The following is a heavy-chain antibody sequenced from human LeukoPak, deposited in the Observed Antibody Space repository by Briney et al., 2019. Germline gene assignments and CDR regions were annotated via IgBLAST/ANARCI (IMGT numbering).Heavy chain of an antibody. D-gene: IGHD2/OR15-2a*01. J-gene: IGHJ3*02. CDR3: ASCIYSTPDAFDI. Sequence: GGSLRLSCAAAGFNINRFWMTWVRQAPGKGLEWVANIKHDGSEKYYVDSVTGRFTISRDNAKDSLFLQMNDLRAEDTAIHYCASCIYSTPDAFDIWGQGTMVAVSS. CDR2: IKHDGSEK. CDR1: GFNINRFW. V-gene: IGHV3-7*01.